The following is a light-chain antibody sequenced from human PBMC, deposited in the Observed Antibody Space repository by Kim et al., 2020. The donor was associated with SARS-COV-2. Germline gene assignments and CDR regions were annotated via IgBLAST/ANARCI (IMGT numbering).Light chain of an antibody. CDR2: GKN. CDR1: SLRSSY. Sequence: SSELTQDPAVSVALGQTVRITCQGDSLRSSYASWYQQKQGQAPVLIIYGKNNRPSGIPDRFSGPSSGNTASLTITGAQAVAESEYYCNSRVTSGNHYVYG. V-gene: IGLV3-19*01. J-gene: IGLJ1*01. CDR3: NSRVTSGNHYV.